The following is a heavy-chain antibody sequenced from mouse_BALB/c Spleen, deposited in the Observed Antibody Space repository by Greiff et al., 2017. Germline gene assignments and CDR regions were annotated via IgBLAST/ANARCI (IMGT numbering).Heavy chain of an antibody. V-gene: IGHV3-2*02. CDR1: GYSITSDYA. CDR2: ISYSGST. D-gene: IGHD2-4*01. CDR3: ARIYYDYDYFDY. J-gene: IGHJ2*01. Sequence: EVKLVESGPGLVKPSQSLSLTCTVTGYSITSDYAWNWIRQFPGNKLEWMGYISYSGSTSYNPSLKSRISITRDTSKNQFFLQLNSVTTEDTATYYCARIYYDYDYFDYWGQGTTLTVSS.